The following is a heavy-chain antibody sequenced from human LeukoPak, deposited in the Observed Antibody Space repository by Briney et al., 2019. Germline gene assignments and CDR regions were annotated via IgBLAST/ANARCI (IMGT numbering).Heavy chain of an antibody. CDR3: ARGGRSSELV. D-gene: IGHD6-6*01. CDR1: GFTFSSYG. J-gene: IGHJ4*02. Sequence: GGSLRLSCAASGFTFSSYGMHWVRQAPGKGLEWVAVISYDGSNKYYADSVKGRFTISRDVSKNTVYLQMNSLRAEDTAVYYCARGGRSSELVWGQGTRVTVSS. V-gene: IGHV3-30*03. CDR2: ISYDGSNK.